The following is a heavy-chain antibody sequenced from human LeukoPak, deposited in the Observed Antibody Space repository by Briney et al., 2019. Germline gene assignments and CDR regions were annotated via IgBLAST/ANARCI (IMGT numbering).Heavy chain of an antibody. J-gene: IGHJ4*02. CDR1: GFTFSSYS. CDR2: ISSSSSTI. CDR3: ARDTRSYEGPTHFDY. Sequence: GGSLRLSCAASGFTFSSYSMNWVRQAPGKGLEWVSYISSSSSTIYYADSVKGRFTISRDNAKNSLYLQMNSLRDEDTAVYYCARDTRSYEGPTHFDYWGQGTLVTVSS. D-gene: IGHD1-26*01. V-gene: IGHV3-48*02.